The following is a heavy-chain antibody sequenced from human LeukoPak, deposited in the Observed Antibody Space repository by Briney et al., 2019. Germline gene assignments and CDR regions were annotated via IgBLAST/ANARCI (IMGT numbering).Heavy chain of an antibody. V-gene: IGHV3-66*01. CDR2: IYSGGST. J-gene: IGHJ4*02. Sequence: TGGSLRLSCAASGFTVSSNYMSWVRQAPGKGLEWVSAIYSGGSTYYADSVKGRFTISRDNSKNTLYLQMNSLRAEDTAVYYCASGSHPIFDYWGQGTLVTVSS. CDR1: GFTVSSNY. CDR3: ASGSHPIFDY. D-gene: IGHD1-26*01.